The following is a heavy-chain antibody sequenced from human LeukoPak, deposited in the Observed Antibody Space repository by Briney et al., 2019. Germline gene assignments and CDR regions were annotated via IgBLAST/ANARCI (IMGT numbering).Heavy chain of an antibody. D-gene: IGHD3-10*01. CDR2: IDPGMPRK. Sequence: ASVKVSSKASGYSFIIFYIHWVRQAPGQGLEWMGMIDPGMPRKTYAQNVPGSLTMTRNMSTNTVYTDLTPMRSQDTAIFYCARGLENVVPKLDSWGQGTLVTVSS. V-gene: IGHV1-46*01. CDR3: ARGLENVVPKLDS. J-gene: IGHJ4*02. CDR1: GYSFIIFY.